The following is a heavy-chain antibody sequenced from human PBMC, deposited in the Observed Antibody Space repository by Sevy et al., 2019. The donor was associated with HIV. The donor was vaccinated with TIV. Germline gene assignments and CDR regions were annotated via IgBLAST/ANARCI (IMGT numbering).Heavy chain of an antibody. V-gene: IGHV3-23*01. CDR1: GFTFSNYA. CDR2: ISVSGDFT. J-gene: IGHJ4*02. Sequence: GGYLRLSCADSGFTFSNYAMAWVRQAPGKGLEWISAISVSGDFTYYADSVRGRFTVSRDKSNNMLFLQMNSLRAEDTAVYICAIKIAMIRGDQGPFDYWGQGTLVTVSS. CDR3: AIKIAMIRGDQGPFDY. D-gene: IGHD3-10*01.